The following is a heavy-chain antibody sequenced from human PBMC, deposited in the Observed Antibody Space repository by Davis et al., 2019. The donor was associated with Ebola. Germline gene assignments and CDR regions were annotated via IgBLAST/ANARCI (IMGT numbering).Heavy chain of an antibody. CDR3: ARGGTWNLDYGMDV. Sequence: SALVFCNASAGTFSSDGISWVRQAPGQGLEWMGRTIPFVGIANYAPKFQGSVTITADKSTSTANMEVNSLRSEDTAVYYCARGGTWNLDYGMDVWGQGTTVTVSS. CDR2: TIPFVGIA. D-gene: IGHD1-1*01. V-gene: IGHV1-69*04. J-gene: IGHJ6*02. CDR1: AGTFSSDG.